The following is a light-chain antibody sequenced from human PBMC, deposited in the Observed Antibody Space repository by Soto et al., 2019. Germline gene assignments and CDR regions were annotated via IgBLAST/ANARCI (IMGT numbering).Light chain of an antibody. CDR3: QKYTSAPFS. Sequence: DIQMTQSPSSLSASVGDRVTITCRASQGINNYLAWYQQKPGKVPKLLIYTASTVQSGVPSRFRGSGSGTDFTLTIRAVHLEDVATSYCQKYTSAPFSFGPGTKLDIK. CDR1: QGINNY. J-gene: IGKJ3*01. CDR2: TAS. V-gene: IGKV1-27*01.